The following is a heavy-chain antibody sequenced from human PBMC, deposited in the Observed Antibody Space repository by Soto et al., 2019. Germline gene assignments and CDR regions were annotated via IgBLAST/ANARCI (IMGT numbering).Heavy chain of an antibody. CDR1: GYTFTSYG. CDR3: ARVVGALGHWFDP. D-gene: IGHD1-26*01. CDR2: ISAYNYNT. J-gene: IGHJ5*02. V-gene: IGHV1-18*01. Sequence: QVQLVQSGAEVKKPGASVKVSCKASGYTFTSYGLSWVRQAPGQGLEWMGRISAYNYNTNYAQKIKGRVTMTTDTSTSTDYMELRSLRSDDTAVYYCARVVGALGHWFDPWGQGTLVTVSS.